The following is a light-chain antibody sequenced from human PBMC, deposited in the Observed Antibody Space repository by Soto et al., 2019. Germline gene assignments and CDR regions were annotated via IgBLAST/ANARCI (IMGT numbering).Light chain of an antibody. CDR1: QYISSKY. CDR3: QQYDTRPLT. V-gene: IGKV3-20*01. J-gene: IGKJ4*01. Sequence: EVVLTQSPGTLSLSPGERATLSCRASQYISSKYLAWYQQKPGRAPRLLIFGAFNRAPGVPDRFSGSAGGTNYALTISGLEHEDFAVYYCQQYDTRPLTFGEGTKV. CDR2: GAF.